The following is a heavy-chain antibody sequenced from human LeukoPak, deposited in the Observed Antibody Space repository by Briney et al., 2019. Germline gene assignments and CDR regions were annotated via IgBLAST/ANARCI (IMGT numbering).Heavy chain of an antibody. CDR1: GFTFSSYD. J-gene: IGHJ4*02. V-gene: IGHV3-48*04. D-gene: IGHD5-12*01. CDR3: ARDGLPHIDY. CDR2: ISSSGSTI. Sequence: GGSLRLSCAASGFTFSSYDMNWVRQAPGKGLEWVSYISSSGSTIYYADSVKGRFTISRDNAKNSLYLQMNSLRAEDTAVYYCARDGLPHIDYWGQGTLVTVSS.